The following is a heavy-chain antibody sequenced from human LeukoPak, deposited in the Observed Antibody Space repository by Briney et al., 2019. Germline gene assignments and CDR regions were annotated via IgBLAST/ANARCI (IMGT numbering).Heavy chain of an antibody. CDR3: ARRSNGTYSNYGLDV. D-gene: IGHD1-1*01. J-gene: IGHJ6*02. Sequence: SQTLSLTCTVSGGSISSGGYYWSWIRQHPGKGLEWIGYIYYSGSTYYNPSLKSRVTISVDTSKNQFSLKLSSVTAADTAVYYCARRSNGTYSNYGLDVWGQGTTVTVSS. CDR2: IYYSGST. V-gene: IGHV4-31*03. CDR1: GGSISSGGYY.